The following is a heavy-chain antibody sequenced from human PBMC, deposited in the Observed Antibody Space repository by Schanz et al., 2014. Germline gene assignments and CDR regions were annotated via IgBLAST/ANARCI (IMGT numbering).Heavy chain of an antibody. D-gene: IGHD2-8*02. CDR3: ARGLVRYFAY. Sequence: QVQLVQSGAEVKKPGASVKVSCKASGYTFTAYYFHWVRQAPGQGLEWMGWIDPNSGGTFYKEKFQGRVTMTRATSISTDYMELSRLRSDDTAVYYCARGLVRYFAYWGQGTLVTVSS. J-gene: IGHJ4*02. CDR1: GYTFTAYY. CDR2: IDPNSGGT. V-gene: IGHV1-2*02.